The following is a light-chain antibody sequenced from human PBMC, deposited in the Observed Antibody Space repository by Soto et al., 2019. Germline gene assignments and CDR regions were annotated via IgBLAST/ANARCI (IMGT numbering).Light chain of an antibody. Sequence: QSVLTQPPSVSGAPGQRVTISCTGSSSNIGAGYDVHWYQQLPGTAPKLLIYGNSNRPSGVPDRFSGSKSGTSASLAITGLQAEDDSDYYCQSYDISLSGYVFGTGTNFTVL. J-gene: IGLJ1*01. CDR1: SSNIGAGYD. CDR2: GNS. CDR3: QSYDISLSGYV. V-gene: IGLV1-40*01.